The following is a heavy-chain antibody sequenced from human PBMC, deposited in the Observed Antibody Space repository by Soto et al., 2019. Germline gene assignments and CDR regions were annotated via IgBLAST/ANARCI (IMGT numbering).Heavy chain of an antibody. V-gene: IGHV4-39*01. Sequence: KASETLSLTCTVSGGSISSSSYFWGWIRQPPGKGLEWIGSIYYSGTSYYNPSLKSRVTISVDMSKNQFSLRLSSVTAADTAVYYCARPTRYCAYTNCYPGIDPWGQGTLVTVSS. CDR3: ARPTRYCAYTNCYPGIDP. CDR2: IYYSGTS. D-gene: IGHD2-2*01. J-gene: IGHJ5*02. CDR1: GGSISSSSYF.